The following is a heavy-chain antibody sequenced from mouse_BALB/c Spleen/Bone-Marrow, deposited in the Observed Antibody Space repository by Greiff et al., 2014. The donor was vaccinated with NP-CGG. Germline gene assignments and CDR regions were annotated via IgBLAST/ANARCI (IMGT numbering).Heavy chain of an antibody. CDR3: ARRKTTILTTFYWYFDV. CDR2: ISSGGST. V-gene: IGHV5-6-5*01. Sequence: EVMLVESGGGLVKPGGSLKLFCAASGFTFSGYAMSWVRQTPEKRLEWVASISSGGSTFYPDSVKGRFTISRDNARNILYLQMSSLRSEDTAMYYCARRKTTILTTFYWYFDVWGAGTTVTVSS. CDR1: GFTFSGYA. J-gene: IGHJ1*01. D-gene: IGHD2-5*01.